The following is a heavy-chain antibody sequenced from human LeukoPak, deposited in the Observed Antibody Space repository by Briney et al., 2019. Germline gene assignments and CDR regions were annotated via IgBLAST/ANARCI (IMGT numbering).Heavy chain of an antibody. J-gene: IGHJ6*04. CDR3: AELGITMIGGV. CDR2: ISSGSTI. D-gene: IGHD3-10*02. V-gene: IGHV3-48*03. CDR1: GFTFSSYA. Sequence: GGSLRLSCAASGFTFSSYAMSWVRQAPGKGLEWVSYISSGSTIYYADSVKGRFTISRDNAKNSLYLQMNSLRAEDTAVYYCAELGITMIGGVWGKGTTVTISS.